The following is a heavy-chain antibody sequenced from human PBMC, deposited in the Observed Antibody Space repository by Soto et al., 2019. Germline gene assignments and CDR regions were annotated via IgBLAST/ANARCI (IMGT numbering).Heavy chain of an antibody. CDR3: AREVAVAVDY. CDR2: IYYSGST. CDR1: GGSISSSSYY. V-gene: IGHV4-39*02. Sequence: SETLSLTCTVSGGSISSSSYYWGWIRQPPGKGLEWIGSIYYSGSTYYNPSLKSRVTISVDTSKNQFSLKLSSVTAAETAVYYCAREVAVAVDYWGQGTLVTVYS. J-gene: IGHJ4*02. D-gene: IGHD6-19*01.